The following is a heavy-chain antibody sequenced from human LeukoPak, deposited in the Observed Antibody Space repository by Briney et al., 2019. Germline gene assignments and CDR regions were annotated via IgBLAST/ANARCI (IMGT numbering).Heavy chain of an antibody. CDR2: ISGSGSNT. V-gene: IGHV3-23*01. J-gene: IGHJ4*02. Sequence: GGSLRLSCAVSGFTFSSYAMSWVRQAPGKGLEWVSAISGSGSNTYYADSVKGRFTISRDNSKNTLYLQMNSLRAEDTAVYYCARAPVMVYYWGQGTLVTVSS. CDR3: ARAPVMVYY. CDR1: GFTFSSYA. D-gene: IGHD2-8*01.